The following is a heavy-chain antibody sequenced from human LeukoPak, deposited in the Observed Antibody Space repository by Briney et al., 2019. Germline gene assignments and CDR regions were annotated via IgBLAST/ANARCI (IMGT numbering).Heavy chain of an antibody. CDR3: ASDRDYYDSSGYFY. J-gene: IGHJ4*02. CDR1: GFTFSSYA. Sequence: GGSLRLSCAASGFTFSSYAMHWVRQAPGKGLEWVAVISYDGSNKYYADSVKGRFTISRDNSKNTLYLQMNSLRAEDTAVYYCASDRDYYDSSGYFYWGQGTLVTVSS. D-gene: IGHD3-22*01. CDR2: ISYDGSNK. V-gene: IGHV3-30-3*01.